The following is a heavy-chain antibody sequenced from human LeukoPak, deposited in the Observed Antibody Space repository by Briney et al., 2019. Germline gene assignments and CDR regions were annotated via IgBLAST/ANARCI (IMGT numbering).Heavy chain of an antibody. CDR2: IYYSGST. Sequence: SETLSLTCTVSGGSISSYYWSWIRQPPGKGLEWIGYIYYSGSTNYNPSLKSRVTISVDTSKNQFSLKLSSVTAAGTAVYYCARGAAVAGTHLNWFDPWGQGTLVTVSS. CDR3: ARGAAVAGTHLNWFDP. D-gene: IGHD6-19*01. CDR1: GGSISSYY. J-gene: IGHJ5*02. V-gene: IGHV4-59*01.